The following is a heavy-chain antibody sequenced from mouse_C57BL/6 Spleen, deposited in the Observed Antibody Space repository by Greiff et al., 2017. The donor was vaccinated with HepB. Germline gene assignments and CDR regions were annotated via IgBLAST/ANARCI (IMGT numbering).Heavy chain of an antibody. CDR3: ASEPFPSDY. V-gene: IGHV1-81*01. CDR2: IYPRSGNT. CDR1: GYTFTSYG. Sequence: VQLVESGAELARPGASVKLSCKASGYTFTSYGISWVKQRTGQGLEWIGEIYPRSGNTYYNEKFKGKATLTADKSSSTAYMELRSLTSEDSAVYFCASEPFPSDYWGQGTTLTVSS. D-gene: IGHD2-10*02. J-gene: IGHJ2*01.